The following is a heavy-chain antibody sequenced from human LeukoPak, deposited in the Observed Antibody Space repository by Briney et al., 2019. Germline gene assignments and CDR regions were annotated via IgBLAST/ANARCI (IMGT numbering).Heavy chain of an antibody. V-gene: IGHV3-23*01. Sequence: GGSLRLSCAASGFTFTNYAMSWVRQAPGKGLEWVAGISGSGGSTYYADSVKGRFTISRDNSKNTMYLEMNSLRADDTAVYYCAKAYIRITAAIWFFLSDWGQGTLVTVSS. CDR2: ISGSGGST. CDR3: AKAYIRITAAIWFFLSD. CDR1: GFTFTNYA. D-gene: IGHD2-2*01. J-gene: IGHJ4*02.